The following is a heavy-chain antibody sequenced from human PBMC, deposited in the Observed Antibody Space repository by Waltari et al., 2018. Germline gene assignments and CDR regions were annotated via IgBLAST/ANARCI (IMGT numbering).Heavy chain of an antibody. CDR2: IHHSGST. J-gene: IGHJ4*02. V-gene: IGHV4-59*01. CDR3: ARALVSGYVGY. CDR1: GGSMKTYS. Sequence: QVQLQESGPGLVRPSETLSLTCAVSGGSMKTYSWSWIRQSTGKGLEWIGYIHHSGSTDSNPSLKSRVTMSIDTSKKQFSLKLSSVTAADTAVYYCARALVSGYVGYWGQGTLVTVSS. D-gene: IGHD2-21*02.